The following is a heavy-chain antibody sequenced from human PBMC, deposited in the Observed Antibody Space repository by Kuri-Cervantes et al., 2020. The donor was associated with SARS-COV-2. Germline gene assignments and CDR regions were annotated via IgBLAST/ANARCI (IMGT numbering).Heavy chain of an antibody. D-gene: IGHD3-22*01. V-gene: IGHV1-24*01. CDR1: GYTLTELS. J-gene: IGHJ3*02. Sequence: ASVKVSCKVSGYTLTELSMHWVRQAPGKGLEWMGGFDPEDGETIYAQKFQGRVTMTEDTSTDTAYMELSSLRSKDTAVYYCATTVWDYDGPVAFDIWGQGTMVTVSS. CDR3: ATTVWDYDGPVAFDI. CDR2: FDPEDGET.